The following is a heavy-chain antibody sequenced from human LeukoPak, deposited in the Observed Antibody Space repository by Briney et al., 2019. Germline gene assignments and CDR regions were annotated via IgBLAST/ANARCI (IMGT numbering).Heavy chain of an antibody. CDR2: ISGSGGST. D-gene: IGHD3-16*01. J-gene: IGHJ4*02. CDR1: AFTFISYV. CDR3: AKDQRGESPHYLDS. V-gene: IGHV3-23*01. Sequence: GGSLRLSCAVSAFTFISYVMGWVRQAPGRGMGWVSTISGSGGSTDYADSVKGRFTISRDNSKTTLYLQMNSLRAEDTAVYYCAKDQRGESPHYLDSWDERPVVIVSS.